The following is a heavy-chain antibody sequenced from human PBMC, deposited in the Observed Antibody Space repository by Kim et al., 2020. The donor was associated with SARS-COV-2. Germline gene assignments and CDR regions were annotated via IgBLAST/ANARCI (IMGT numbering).Heavy chain of an antibody. CDR2: IYYSGST. Sequence: SETLSLTCTVSGGSISSYYWSWIRQPPGKGLEWIGYIYYSGSTNYNPSLKSRVTISVDTSKNQFSLKLSSVTAADTAVYYCARGGDIVVVVAADRTSHWFDPWGQGTLVTVSS. CDR3: ARGGDIVVVVAADRTSHWFDP. D-gene: IGHD2-15*01. CDR1: GGSISSYY. J-gene: IGHJ5*02. V-gene: IGHV4-59*13.